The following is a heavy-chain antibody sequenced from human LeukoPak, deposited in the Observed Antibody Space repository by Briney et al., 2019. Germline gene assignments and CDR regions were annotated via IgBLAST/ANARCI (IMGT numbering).Heavy chain of an antibody. J-gene: IGHJ4*02. CDR1: GFILNDCW. Sequence: GGCLRLSCAASGFILNDCWVTCVRQAQGKGLEWVANLKQDGSEKYYVDSVRGRFTISRDNAKTSLYLQMNGMRAEDTALYYCVRGMDYWGQGTPVTVSS. V-gene: IGHV3-7*01. CDR3: VRGMDY. CDR2: LKQDGSEK.